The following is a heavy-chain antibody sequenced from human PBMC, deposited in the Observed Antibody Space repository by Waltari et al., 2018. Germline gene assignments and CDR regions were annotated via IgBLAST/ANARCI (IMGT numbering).Heavy chain of an antibody. Sequence: EVQLVETGGGLIQPGGSLRLSCAASGFTVSSNYMSWVRQAPGKGLEWVSVIYSGGSTYYADSVKGRFTISRDNSKNTLYLQMNSLRAEDTAVYYCATGSMVRGVIPLDPWGQGTLVTVSS. CDR3: ATGSMVRGVIPLDP. J-gene: IGHJ5*02. CDR2: IYSGGST. V-gene: IGHV3-53*02. CDR1: GFTVSSNY. D-gene: IGHD3-10*01.